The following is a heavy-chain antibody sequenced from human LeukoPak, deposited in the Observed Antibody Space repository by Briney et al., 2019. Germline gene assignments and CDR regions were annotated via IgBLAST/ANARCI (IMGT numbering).Heavy chain of an antibody. Sequence: PSETLSLTCTVSGGPISSGGYYWSWIRQHPGKGLEWIGYIYYSGSTYYNPSLKSRVTISVDTSKNQFSLKLSSVTAADTAVYYCARRDNMVRGATVDYWGQGTLVTVSS. CDR1: GGPISSGGYY. D-gene: IGHD3-10*01. CDR2: IYYSGST. CDR3: ARRDNMVRGATVDY. J-gene: IGHJ4*02. V-gene: IGHV4-31*03.